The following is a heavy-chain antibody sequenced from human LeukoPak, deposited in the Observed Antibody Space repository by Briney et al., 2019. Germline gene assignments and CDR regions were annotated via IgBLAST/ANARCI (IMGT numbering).Heavy chain of an antibody. J-gene: IGHJ4*02. D-gene: IGHD5-18*01. CDR3: ARGPSSGYSYG. CDR2: IYYSGNI. Sequence: PSETLSLTCTVSGGSISSYYWSWIRQPPGKGLEWIGYIYYSGNINYNPSLKSRVTISVDTSKNQFSLNLSSVTAADTAVYYCARGPSSGYSYGWGQGTLVTVSS. V-gene: IGHV4-59*01. CDR1: GGSISSYY.